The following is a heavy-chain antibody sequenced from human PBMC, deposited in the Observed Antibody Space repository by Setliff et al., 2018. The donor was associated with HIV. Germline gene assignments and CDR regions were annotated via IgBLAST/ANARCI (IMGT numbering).Heavy chain of an antibody. CDR3: ARGSKRWLQFDFFDY. CDR2: INVGNGNT. Sequence: ASVKVSCKASGYTLTSHAFHWVRQAPGQSLEWMGWINVGNGNTRYSREFEGRVTITRDTSASTVHLELTSLRSEDMAVYYCARGSKRWLQFDFFDYWGQGTLVTVSS. J-gene: IGHJ4*02. D-gene: IGHD5-12*01. CDR1: GYTLTSHA. V-gene: IGHV1-3*03.